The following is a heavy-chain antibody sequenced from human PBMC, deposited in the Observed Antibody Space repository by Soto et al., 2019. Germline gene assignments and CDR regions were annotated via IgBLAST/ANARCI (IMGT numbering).Heavy chain of an antibody. Sequence: GASVKVSWKASGGTFSSYAISWVRQAPGQGLEWMGGIIPIFGTANYAQKFQGRVTITADKSTSTAYMELSSLRSEDTAVYYCARFDYYDSSGPRLTSGAFDIWGQGTMVTVSS. CDR3: ARFDYYDSSGPRLTSGAFDI. D-gene: IGHD3-22*01. J-gene: IGHJ3*02. V-gene: IGHV1-69*06. CDR2: IIPIFGTA. CDR1: GGTFSSYA.